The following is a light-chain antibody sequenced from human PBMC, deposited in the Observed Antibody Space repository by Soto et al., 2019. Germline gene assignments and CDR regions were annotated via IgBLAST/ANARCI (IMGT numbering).Light chain of an antibody. Sequence: QSVLTQPPSASWAPGQRVTISCTGSSSNIGAGYDVHWYQQLPGTAPKLLIYGNSNRPSGVPDRFSGSKSGTSASLAITGLQAEDEADHYCQSYDSSLSGSVVFGGGTKVTLL. J-gene: IGLJ2*01. V-gene: IGLV1-40*01. CDR1: SSNIGAGYD. CDR3: QSYDSSLSGSVV. CDR2: GNS.